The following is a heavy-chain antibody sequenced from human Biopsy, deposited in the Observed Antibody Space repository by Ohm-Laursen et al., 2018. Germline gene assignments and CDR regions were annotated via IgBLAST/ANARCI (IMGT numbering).Heavy chain of an antibody. CDR2: VYNGGIT. CDR1: GGSIISYY. J-gene: IGHJ5*02. D-gene: IGHD3-3*01. V-gene: IGHV4-59*01. CDR3: ARTPRDSFWSGSYKRGLWFDP. Sequence: GTLSLTCSVSGGSIISYYWTWIRQPPGKGLEWIGHVYNGGITNYNPSLKSRVTISKDTSKNQFSLQVNSVTAADTAVYYCARTPRDSFWSGSYKRGLWFDPWGQGTLVTVPS.